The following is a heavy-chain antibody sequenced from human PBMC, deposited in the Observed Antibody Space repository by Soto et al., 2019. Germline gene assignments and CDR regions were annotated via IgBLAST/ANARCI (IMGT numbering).Heavy chain of an antibody. CDR2: IYGDETK. J-gene: IGHJ4*02. CDR3: AHRLQRGFRSFDY. D-gene: IGHD3-3*01. Sequence: QITLKESGPTLVKPTQTLTLTCSFSGFSLSASGVAVGWIRQPPGKALEWLGIIYGDETKRYSPSLESRVTITKDKSENQVVLTMTDMDPVDTATYYCAHRLQRGFRSFDYWGQGTVVTVSS. V-gene: IGHV2-5*02. CDR1: GFSLSASGVA.